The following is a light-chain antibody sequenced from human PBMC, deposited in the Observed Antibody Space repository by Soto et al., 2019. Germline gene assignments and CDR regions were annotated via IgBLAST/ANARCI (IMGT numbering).Light chain of an antibody. V-gene: IGKV3-20*01. Sequence: ETVLTQSPGTLSLSPWKMATLSCMASQSVNSNYLAWYQQKPGQAPRLLIYGASSRATGIPDRFSGSGSGTDFILTISRLEPDDFAVYYCQQYGRSPRTLGQGTKVDIK. CDR1: QSVNSNY. CDR3: QQYGRSPRT. CDR2: GAS. J-gene: IGKJ1*01.